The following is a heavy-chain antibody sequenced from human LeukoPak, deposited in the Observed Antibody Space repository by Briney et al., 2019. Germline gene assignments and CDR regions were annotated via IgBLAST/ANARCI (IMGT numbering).Heavy chain of an antibody. D-gene: IGHD6-13*01. Sequence: PSETLSLTCSVSGGSISTYYWSWVRQLPGKGLEWIGYIYYTGTTNYNPSLRSRVTISVDTSRNQFSLRLSSVTAADTAMYYCARQQEYGAFDIWGQGTMVTVSS. CDR2: IYYTGTT. V-gene: IGHV4-59*01. J-gene: IGHJ3*02. CDR3: ARQQEYGAFDI. CDR1: GGSISTYY.